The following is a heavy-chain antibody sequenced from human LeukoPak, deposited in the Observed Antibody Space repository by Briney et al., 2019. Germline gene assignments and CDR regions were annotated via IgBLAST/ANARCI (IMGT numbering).Heavy chain of an antibody. CDR2: IIPIFGTA. CDR3: ARDRVVVTASTLDY. J-gene: IGHJ4*02. CDR1: GGTFSSYA. D-gene: IGHD2-21*02. Sequence: ASVKVSCKASGGTFSSYAISWVRQAPGQGLEWMGGIIPIFGTANYAQKFQGRVTITADESTSTAYMELSSLRSEDTAVYYCARDRVVVTASTLDYWGQGTLITVSS. V-gene: IGHV1-69*01.